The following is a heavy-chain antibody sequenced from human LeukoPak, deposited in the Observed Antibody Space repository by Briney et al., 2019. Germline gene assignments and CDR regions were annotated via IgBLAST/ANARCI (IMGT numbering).Heavy chain of an antibody. V-gene: IGHV1-18*01. CDR2: ISAYNGNT. Sequence: ASVKVSCKASGYTFTSYGISWVRQAPGQGLEWMGWISAYNGNTNYAQKLRGRVTMTTDTSTSTAYMELRSLRSDDTAVYYCARDYGTTGTRSGYYFDYWGQGTLVTVSS. D-gene: IGHD1-1*01. CDR1: GYTFTSYG. J-gene: IGHJ4*02. CDR3: ARDYGTTGTRSGYYFDY.